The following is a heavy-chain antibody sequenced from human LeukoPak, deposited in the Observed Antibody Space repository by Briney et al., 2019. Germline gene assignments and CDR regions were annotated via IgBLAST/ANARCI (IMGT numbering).Heavy chain of an antibody. J-gene: IGHJ4*02. D-gene: IGHD3-9*01. CDR2: IYYSGST. V-gene: IGHV4-59*08. CDR3: ARLLRYFDWSPYYFDY. CDR1: GGSISSYY. Sequence: SSETLSLTCTVSGGSISSYYWSWIRQPPGKGLEWIGYIYYSGSTNYNPSLKSRVTISVDTSKDQFSLKLSSVTAADTAVYYCARLLRYFDWSPYYFDYWGQGTLVTVSS.